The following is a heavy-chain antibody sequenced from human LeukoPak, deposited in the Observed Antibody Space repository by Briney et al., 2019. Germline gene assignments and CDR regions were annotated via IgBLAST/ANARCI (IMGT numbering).Heavy chain of an antibody. CDR2: ISYDGSNK. Sequence: GGSLRLSCAASGFTFSSYGMHWVRQAPGKGLEWVAVISYDGSNKYYADSVKGRFTISRDNSKNTLYLQMNSLRAEDTAVYYCATDLIVVDNYAFDIWGQGTMVTVSS. D-gene: IGHD3-22*01. V-gene: IGHV3-30*03. CDR3: ATDLIVVDNYAFDI. J-gene: IGHJ3*02. CDR1: GFTFSSYG.